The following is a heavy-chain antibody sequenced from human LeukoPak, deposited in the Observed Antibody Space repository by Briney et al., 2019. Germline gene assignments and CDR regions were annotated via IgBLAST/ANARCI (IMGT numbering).Heavy chain of an antibody. Sequence: GGSLRLSCAASGFTFSSYGMTWVRQAPGKGLEWVAFVRYDGSNKYYADSVKGRFTISRDNSKNTLYLQMNSLRAEDTAVYYCAKVVGANNFDYWGQGTLVTVSS. CDR1: GFTFSSYG. V-gene: IGHV3-30*02. D-gene: IGHD1-26*01. CDR2: VRYDGSNK. CDR3: AKVVGANNFDY. J-gene: IGHJ4*02.